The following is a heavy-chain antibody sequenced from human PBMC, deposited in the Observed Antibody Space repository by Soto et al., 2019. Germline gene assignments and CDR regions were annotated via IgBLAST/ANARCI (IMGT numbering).Heavy chain of an antibody. CDR1: GGSLSNYY. CDR3: ATSKIYFFQSGGYHHVPLGF. Sequence: QVQLQQWGAGLLKPSETLSLTCAVSGGSLSNYYWSWIRQPPGKGLEWIGEIYHSGSTNYNPSLKSRVTISVDTSKNQFYLTLSSVTAADTAVYYCATSKIYFFQSGGYHHVPLGFWGQGTLVTVSS. V-gene: IGHV4-34*02. D-gene: IGHD2-15*01. CDR2: IYHSGST. J-gene: IGHJ4*02.